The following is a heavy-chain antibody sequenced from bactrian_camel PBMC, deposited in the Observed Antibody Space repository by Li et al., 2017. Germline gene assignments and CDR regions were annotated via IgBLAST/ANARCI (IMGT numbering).Heavy chain of an antibody. Sequence: HVQLVESGGGLVQPGGSLRLSCAASGYTYNRNCMAWFRQAPGKEREGVARIATGSGNTYYADSVKGRFTISKDNAKRTLYLKMNSLKPEDTARYYCAAAADRCLAYDLVRFGTQGPGTQVTVS. V-gene: IGHV3S1*01. J-gene: IGHJ6*01. CDR2: IATGSGNT. CDR3: AAAADRCLAYDLVRFGT. CDR1: GYTYNRNC. D-gene: IGHD1*01.